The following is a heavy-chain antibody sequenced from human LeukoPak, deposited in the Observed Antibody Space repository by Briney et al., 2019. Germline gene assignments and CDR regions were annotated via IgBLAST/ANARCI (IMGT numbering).Heavy chain of an antibody. CDR1: GFTFSSYG. CDR3: ARENSGGIIAEFDY. Sequence: GGSLRLSCAASGFTFSSYGIHWVRQAPGKGLEWVAVIWYDGSNKYYADSVEGRSTISRDNGKNSLYLQMNSLGAGDTAVYYCARENSGGIIAEFDYWGQGILVTVSS. J-gene: IGHJ4*02. CDR2: IWYDGSNK. D-gene: IGHD4-23*01. V-gene: IGHV3-33*01.